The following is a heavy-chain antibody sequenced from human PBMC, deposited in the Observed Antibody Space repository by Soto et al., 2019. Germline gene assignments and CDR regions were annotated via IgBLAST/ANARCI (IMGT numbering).Heavy chain of an antibody. CDR3: ARQNGNPRFNWFDP. V-gene: IGHV4-30-2*01. CDR2: IYHSGST. J-gene: IGHJ5*02. Sequence: QLQLQESGSGLVKPSQTLSLTCAVSGGSISSGGYSWSWIRQPPGKGLEWIGYIYHSGSTYYNPSLKSRVTISVDRSKNQFSLKLSSVTAADTAVYYCARQNGNPRFNWFDPWGQGTLVTVSS. CDR1: GGSISSGGYS. D-gene: IGHD2-8*01.